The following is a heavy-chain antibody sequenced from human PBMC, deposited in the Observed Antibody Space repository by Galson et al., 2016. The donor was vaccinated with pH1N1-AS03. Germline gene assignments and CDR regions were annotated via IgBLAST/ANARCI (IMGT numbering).Heavy chain of an antibody. CDR3: TRSFYRDYGDPPGAY. CDR1: GGSISNYC. D-gene: IGHD4-17*01. J-gene: IGHJ4*02. CDR2: VYDSGNT. Sequence: ETLSLTCTVSGGSISNYCWSWVRQPPGKGLEWIGYVYDSGNTHYNPSLKSRVAMSVDTSKNQFSLKLMSVTTADTAVYYCTRSFYRDYGDPPGAYWGQGTLVTVSS. V-gene: IGHV4-59*01.